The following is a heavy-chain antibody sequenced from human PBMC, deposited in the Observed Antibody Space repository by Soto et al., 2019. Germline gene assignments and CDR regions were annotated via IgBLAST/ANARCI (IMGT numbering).Heavy chain of an antibody. CDR1: GYTFTRYG. J-gene: IGHJ6*02. V-gene: IGHV1-18*01. CDR2: INTYNGNT. CDR3: EMVDVYVTPSPQDV. D-gene: IGHD3-16*01. Sequence: QVQLVQSGAEVKNPGASVKVSCKASGYTFTRYGIGWARQAPGQGLEWMGWINTYNGNTNYAQNVQGRVTLTKDTSTSTAYMERRSLRSNDTAIYYCEMVDVYVTPSPQDVWGQGTTVIVYS.